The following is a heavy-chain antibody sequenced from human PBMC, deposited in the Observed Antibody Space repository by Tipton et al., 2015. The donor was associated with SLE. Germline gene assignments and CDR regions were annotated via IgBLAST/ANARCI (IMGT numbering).Heavy chain of an antibody. J-gene: IGHJ5*01. CDR2: IYTTGST. Sequence: TLSLTCTVSGASTSSGDYYWRWLRQPAGKGLEWIGRIYTTGSTNYNPSLKSRVTISIDMSNDQFSLKLTSVTAADTAVYFCARGLYSSSWYDSWGQGILVTVSS. V-gene: IGHV4-61*02. CDR1: GASTSSGDYY. D-gene: IGHD2-2*01. CDR3: ARGLYSSSWYDS.